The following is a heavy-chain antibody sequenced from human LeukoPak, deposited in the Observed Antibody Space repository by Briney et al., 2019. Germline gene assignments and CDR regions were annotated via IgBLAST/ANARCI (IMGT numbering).Heavy chain of an antibody. CDR3: TRQSVLRYFDWLFIDAFDI. D-gene: IGHD3-9*01. Sequence: PGGSLRLSCTASGFTFGDYAMSWFRQAPGKGLEWVGFIRSKAYGGTTEYAASVKGRFTISRDDSKSIAYLQMNSLKTEDTAVYYCTRQSVLRYFDWLFIDAFDIWGQGTMVTVSS. CDR1: GFTFGDYA. J-gene: IGHJ3*02. CDR2: IRSKAYGGTT. V-gene: IGHV3-49*03.